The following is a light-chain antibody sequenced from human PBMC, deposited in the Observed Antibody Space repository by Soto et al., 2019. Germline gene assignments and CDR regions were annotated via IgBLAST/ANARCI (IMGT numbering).Light chain of an antibody. Sequence: EIVLTQSPGTLSLSPGERATLSCRASQSVSGSYLAWYQQKPGQAPRLLIYGASTRATGIPARFSGSGYGTEFTLTISSLQSEDFAVYYCQQYGSSTGTFGQGTKVDIK. V-gene: IGKV3-20*01. J-gene: IGKJ1*01. CDR1: QSVSGSY. CDR2: GAS. CDR3: QQYGSSTGT.